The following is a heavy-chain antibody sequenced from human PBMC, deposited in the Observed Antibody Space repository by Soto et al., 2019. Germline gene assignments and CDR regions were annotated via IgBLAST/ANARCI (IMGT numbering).Heavy chain of an antibody. V-gene: IGHV1-3*01. Sequence: ASVKVSCKASGYTFTSYAMHWVRQAPGQRLEWMGWINAGNGNTKYSQKFQGRVTITRDTSASTAYMELSSLRSEDTAVYYCARDMSGYCTNGVCYMYWFDPWGQGTLVTVSS. D-gene: IGHD2-8*01. CDR1: GYTFTSYA. J-gene: IGHJ5*02. CDR3: ARDMSGYCTNGVCYMYWFDP. CDR2: INAGNGNT.